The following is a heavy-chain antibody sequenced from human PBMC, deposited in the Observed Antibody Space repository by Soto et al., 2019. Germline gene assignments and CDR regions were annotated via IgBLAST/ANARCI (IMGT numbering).Heavy chain of an antibody. CDR3: XXGHTGFDVRLDS. J-gene: IGHJ5*01. Sequence: QVQLEQSGAEVKMPGSSVRVSCKASGGTFSEDAISWVRQAPGQGLEWMGGTIPISDSPKYAQKFQGRVIVSADKSTGTGYLELSSLRYADTXXXXXXXGHTGFDVRLDSWGQGTPITVSS. CDR2: TIPISDSP. CDR1: GGTFSEDA. V-gene: IGHV1-69*06. D-gene: IGHD2-8*02.